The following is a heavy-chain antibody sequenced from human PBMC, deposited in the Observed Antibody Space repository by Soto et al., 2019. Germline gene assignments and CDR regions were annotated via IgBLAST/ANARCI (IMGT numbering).Heavy chain of an antibody. CDR2: INPSGGST. CDR1: GYTFTSYY. Sequence: GASVKVSCKASGYTFTSYYMHWVRQAPGQGLEWMGIINPSGGSTSYAQKFQGRVTMTRDTSTSTVYMELSSLRSEDTAVYYCARAWKTGRFLEWLSPGPYYFDYWGQGTLVTVSS. D-gene: IGHD3-3*01. CDR3: ARAWKTGRFLEWLSPGPYYFDY. V-gene: IGHV1-46*01. J-gene: IGHJ4*02.